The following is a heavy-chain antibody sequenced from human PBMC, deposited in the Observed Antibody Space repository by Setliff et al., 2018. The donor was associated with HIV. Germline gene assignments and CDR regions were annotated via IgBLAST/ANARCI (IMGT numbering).Heavy chain of an antibody. CDR3: ARSDVGWFDP. V-gene: IGHV6-1*01. Sequence: PSQTLSLTCAISGGNVSSNSAAWNWIRQSPSRGLEWLGRTYYRSKWLNEYAMSVKSRIIIYPDTSKNHFSLQLKSVTSDDTAVYFCARSDVGWFDPWGQGTLVTVSS. CDR2: TYYRSKWLN. J-gene: IGHJ5*02. CDR1: GGNVSSNSAA.